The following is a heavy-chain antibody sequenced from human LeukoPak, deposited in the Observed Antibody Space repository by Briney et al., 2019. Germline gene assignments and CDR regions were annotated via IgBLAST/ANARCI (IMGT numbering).Heavy chain of an antibody. D-gene: IGHD2-8*01. CDR2: MNIDGSEK. V-gene: IGHV3-7*01. CDR3: ASQVVWDFDY. Sequence: GGSLRLSCAASGFTFSSYWMGWVRQAPGKRLEWVANMNIDGSEKYYADSVKGRFTISRDNARNSVYLQMNSLRVEGTAVYYCASQVVWDFDYWGQGTLVTVSS. J-gene: IGHJ4*02. CDR1: GFTFSSYW.